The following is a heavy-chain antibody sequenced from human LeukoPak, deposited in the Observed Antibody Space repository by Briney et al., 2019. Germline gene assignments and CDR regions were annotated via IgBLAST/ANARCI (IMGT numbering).Heavy chain of an antibody. V-gene: IGHV3-21*01. CDR2: ISSSSSSI. CDR3: ASAPLGSTRP. J-gene: IGHJ5*02. CDR1: GFTFSNYN. Sequence: GGSLRLSCAASGFTFSNYNMNWVRQAPGKGLEWVSPISSSSSSIYYADSLKGRFTISRDNAKNSLYLQMNSLRAEDTAVYYCASAPLGSTRPWGQGTLVTVSS. D-gene: IGHD1-26*01.